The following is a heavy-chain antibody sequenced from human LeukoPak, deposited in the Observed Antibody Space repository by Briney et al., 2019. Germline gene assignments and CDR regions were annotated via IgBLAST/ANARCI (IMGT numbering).Heavy chain of an antibody. V-gene: IGHV3-7*03. CDR1: GFTFSSYW. Sequence: GGSLRLSCAASGFTFSSYWMSWVRQAPGKGLEWVANIKQDGSEKYYVDSVKGRFTISRDNAKNSLYLQMNSLRAEDMALYYCAKEGPNDAFDIWGQGTMVTVSS. CDR2: IKQDGSEK. J-gene: IGHJ3*02. CDR3: AKEGPNDAFDI.